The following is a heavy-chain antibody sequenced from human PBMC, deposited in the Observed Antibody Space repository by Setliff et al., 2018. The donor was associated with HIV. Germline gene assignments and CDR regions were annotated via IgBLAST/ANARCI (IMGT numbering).Heavy chain of an antibody. CDR1: GYSISSGYY. CDR3: ARGLNYYGSGSYLPLGY. D-gene: IGHD3-10*01. J-gene: IGHJ4*02. CDR2: IYHSGST. V-gene: IGHV4-38-2*01. Sequence: SETLSLTCAVSGYSISSGYYWGWIRQPPGKGLEWIGSIYHSGSTKYHASLKSRVTISIDTSKNQISLKLSSVTAADTAVYYCARGLNYYGSGSYLPLGYWGQGTLVTVSS.